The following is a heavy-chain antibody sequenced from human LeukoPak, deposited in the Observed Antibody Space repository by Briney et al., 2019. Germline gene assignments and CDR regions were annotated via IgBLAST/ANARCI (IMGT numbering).Heavy chain of an antibody. CDR1: GGSISSSSYY. D-gene: IGHD6-6*01. Sequence: PSETLSLTCTVSGGSISSSSYYWGWIRQPPGKGLEWIGSIYYSGSTNFNPSLKSRVTISVDTSKNQFSLELSSVTAADTAVYYCARVQAARPTYIDYWGQGTLVTVSS. V-gene: IGHV4-39*07. J-gene: IGHJ4*02. CDR2: IYYSGST. CDR3: ARVQAARPTYIDY.